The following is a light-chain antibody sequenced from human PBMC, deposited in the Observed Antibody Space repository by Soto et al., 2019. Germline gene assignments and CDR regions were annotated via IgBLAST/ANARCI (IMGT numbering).Light chain of an antibody. CDR1: QSISIH. J-gene: IGKJ1*01. CDR3: QQTLSVPRT. Sequence: DIQMTQSPSSLSASVGDRVTITCRASQSISIHLNWYQHKPGKAPKLLIYAASSLESGVPSRFSADGSGTDFTLTISSLQPEDSATYYCQQTLSVPRTFGLGTKVDIK. CDR2: AAS. V-gene: IGKV1-39*01.